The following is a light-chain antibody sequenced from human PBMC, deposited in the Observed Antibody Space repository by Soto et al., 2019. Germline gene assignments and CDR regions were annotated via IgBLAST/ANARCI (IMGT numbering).Light chain of an antibody. Sequence: EIVLTQSPGTLSLSPGERATLSCRASQSVSSNYLAWYQQKPGQAPRLLIYAASSRATGIPDRFSGSGSGTDFTLTISRLEPEDFAVYYCQQYVSSPRTFGPGTKVEIK. CDR1: QSVSSNY. V-gene: IGKV3-20*01. CDR3: QQYVSSPRT. J-gene: IGKJ1*01. CDR2: AAS.